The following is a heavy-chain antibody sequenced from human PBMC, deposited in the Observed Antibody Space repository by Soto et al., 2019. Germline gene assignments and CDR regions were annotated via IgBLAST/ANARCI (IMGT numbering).Heavy chain of an antibody. Sequence: SVKVSCKASEGTFSSYAISWVRQAPGQGLEWMGGIIPIFGTANYAQKFHGRVTITADESTSTAYMELSSLRTEDTAVYYCGHGIAARPHYYYYGMDVWGQGTTVTVSS. CDR3: GHGIAARPHYYYYGMDV. CDR1: EGTFSSYA. D-gene: IGHD6-6*01. J-gene: IGHJ6*02. CDR2: IIPIFGTA. V-gene: IGHV1-69*13.